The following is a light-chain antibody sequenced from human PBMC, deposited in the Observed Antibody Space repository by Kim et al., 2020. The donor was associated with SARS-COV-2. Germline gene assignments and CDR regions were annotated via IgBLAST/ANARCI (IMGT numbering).Light chain of an antibody. CDR1: QSVSSIY. J-gene: IGKJ2*01. CDR2: GAS. V-gene: IGKV3-20*01. Sequence: EIVLTQSPGTLSLSPGDRATLSCRASQSVSSIYLAWYQQKPGQPPRLLINGASIRATGIPDRFSGSGSETDFTLTISRLEPEDFAVYYCQQSGSSHTFGHGTKLEI. CDR3: QQSGSSHT.